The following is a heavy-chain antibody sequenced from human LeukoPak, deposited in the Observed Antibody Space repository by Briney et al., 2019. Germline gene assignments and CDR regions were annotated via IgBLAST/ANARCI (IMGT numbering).Heavy chain of an antibody. CDR2: IIPIFGTA. D-gene: IGHD4-11*01. CDR3: ARCPSLVGGPVKTHYYYYYYMDV. V-gene: IGHV1-69*13. Sequence: SVKVSCKASGGTFSSYAISWVRQAPGQGLEWMGGIIPIFGTANYAQKFQGRVTITADESTSTAYMELSSLRSEDTAVYYCARCPSLVGGPVKTHYYYYYYMDVWGKGTTVTVSS. CDR1: GGTFSSYA. J-gene: IGHJ6*03.